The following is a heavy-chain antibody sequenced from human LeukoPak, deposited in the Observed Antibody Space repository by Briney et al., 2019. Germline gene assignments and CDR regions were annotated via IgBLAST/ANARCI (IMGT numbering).Heavy chain of an antibody. V-gene: IGHV3-73*01. CDR1: GFTFSGSA. CDR3: ARALEVTWFDS. Sequence: GGSLRLSCAASGFTFSGSAMHWVRQASGKGLEWVGRIRSKSKDYATAYAASVKGRFTISRDDSYNTAYLQMNSLKTEDTAVYYCARALEVTWFDSWGQGILVTVSS. D-gene: IGHD3-22*01. J-gene: IGHJ5*01. CDR2: IRSKSKDYAT.